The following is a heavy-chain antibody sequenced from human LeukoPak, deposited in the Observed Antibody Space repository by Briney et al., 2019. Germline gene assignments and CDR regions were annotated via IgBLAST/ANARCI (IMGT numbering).Heavy chain of an antibody. V-gene: IGHV3-30*04. CDR3: ARDPRTYYYDSSGYVYYYYYMDV. J-gene: IGHJ6*03. D-gene: IGHD3-22*01. CDR1: GFTFSSYA. CDR2: ISYDGSNK. Sequence: PGGSLRLSCAASGFTFSSYAMHWVRQAPGKGLEWVAVISYDGSNKYYADSVKGRFTISRDNSKNTLYLQMNSLRAEDTAVYYCARDPRTYYYDSSGYVYYYYYMDVWVKGTTVTVSS.